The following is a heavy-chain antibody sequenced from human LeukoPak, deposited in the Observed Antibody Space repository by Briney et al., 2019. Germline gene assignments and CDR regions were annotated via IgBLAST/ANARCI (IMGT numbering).Heavy chain of an antibody. CDR3: VSGYPFDY. D-gene: IGHD3-10*01. CDR1: GFTFSSYS. CDR2: ISSSSSYI. Sequence: PGGSLRLSCAASGFTFSSYSMNWVRPAPGKGLEGVSSISSSSSYIYYADSVKGRFTISRDNAKNSLYLRMNSLRAVDTAVYYCVSGYPFDYWGQGTLVTVSS. J-gene: IGHJ4*02. V-gene: IGHV3-21*01.